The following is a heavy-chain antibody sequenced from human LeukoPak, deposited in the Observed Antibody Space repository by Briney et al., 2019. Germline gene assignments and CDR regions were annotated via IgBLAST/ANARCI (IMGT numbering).Heavy chain of an antibody. CDR3: ARLMFGELFRAGYYYYMDV. D-gene: IGHD3-10*02. V-gene: IGHV4-34*01. Sequence: RTSETLSLTCAVYGGSFSGYYWSWIRQPPGKGLEWIGEINHSGSTNYNPSLKSRVTISVDTSKNQFSLKLSSVTAADTAVYYCARLMFGELFRAGYYYYMDVWGKGTTVTISS. J-gene: IGHJ6*03. CDR1: GGSFSGYY. CDR2: INHSGST.